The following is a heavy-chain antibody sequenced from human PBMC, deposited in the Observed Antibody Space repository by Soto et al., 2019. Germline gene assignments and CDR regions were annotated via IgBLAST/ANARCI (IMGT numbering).Heavy chain of an antibody. V-gene: IGHV1-2*04. CDR3: ARDQVDIVATMPYYYYYGMDV. CDR2: INPNSGGT. J-gene: IGHJ6*02. CDR1: GYTFTGYY. Sequence: ASVKVSCKASGYTFTGYYMHWVRQAPGQGLEWMGWINPNSGGTNYAQKFQGWVTMTRDTSISTAYMELSRLRSDDTAVYYCARDQVDIVATMPYYYYYGMDVWGQGTTVTVSS. D-gene: IGHD5-12*01.